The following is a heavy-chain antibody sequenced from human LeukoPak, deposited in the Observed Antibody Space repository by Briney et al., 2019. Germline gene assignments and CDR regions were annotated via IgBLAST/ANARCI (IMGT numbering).Heavy chain of an antibody. J-gene: IGHJ3*02. CDR2: LNSDGSST. V-gene: IGHV3-74*01. CDR1: DFTFSNYW. CDR3: GRDYRNAFDI. Sequence: PGGSLRLSCAASDFTFSNYWMHWVRQVPGKGLVWVSCLNSDGSSTRYADSVKGRFTISRDNAKNTLYLQVNSLRVEDTAVYYCGRDYRNAFDIWGQGTMVTVSS.